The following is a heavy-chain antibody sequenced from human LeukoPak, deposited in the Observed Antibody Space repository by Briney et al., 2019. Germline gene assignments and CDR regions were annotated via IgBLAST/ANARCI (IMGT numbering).Heavy chain of an antibody. CDR3: SRGLHDYGDSNYYFDQ. J-gene: IGHJ4*02. CDR1: GFTFGDDA. CDR2: IRKKGYGETT. V-gene: IGHV3-49*03. Sequence: GGSLRLSCTASGFTFGDDAWSWFRQAPGKGLEWICFIRKKGYGETTDNAASVRGRFTISRDDAKSIAYLQMNSLKTEDTALYYCSRGLHDYGDSNYYFDQWGRGTLVTVSS. D-gene: IGHD4-17*01.